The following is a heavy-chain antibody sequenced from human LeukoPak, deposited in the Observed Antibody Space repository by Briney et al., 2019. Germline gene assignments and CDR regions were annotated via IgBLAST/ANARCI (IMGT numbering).Heavy chain of an antibody. CDR1: GYTFTGYY. Sequence: ASVKVSCKASGYTFTGYYMHWVRQAPGQGLEWMGWINPNSGGTNYAQKFQGRVTMTRDTSISTAYMELSRLRSADTAVYYCARSGNGRRYYYYSYMDVWGKGTTVTISS. J-gene: IGHJ6*03. CDR3: ARSGNGRRYYYYSYMDV. V-gene: IGHV1-2*02. D-gene: IGHD1-14*01. CDR2: INPNSGGT.